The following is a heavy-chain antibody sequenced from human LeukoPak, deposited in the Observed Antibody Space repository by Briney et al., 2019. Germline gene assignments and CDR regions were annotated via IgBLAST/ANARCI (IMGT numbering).Heavy chain of an antibody. CDR1: VGTFSSCA. D-gene: IGHD3-22*01. CDR3: ARRYYYYSSGYYYFDY. V-gene: IGHV1-69*04. CDR2: VIPILSIA. Sequence: ASVKVSYKASVGTFSSCAIRWVRQAPGQGLEWMGRVIPILSIANYAQKFQGRVTITADKSTSTAYMELSSLRSEDTAVYYCARRYYYYSSGYYYFDYWGQGTLVTVSS. J-gene: IGHJ4*02.